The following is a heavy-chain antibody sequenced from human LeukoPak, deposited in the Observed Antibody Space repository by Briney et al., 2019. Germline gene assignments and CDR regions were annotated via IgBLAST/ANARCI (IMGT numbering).Heavy chain of an antibody. CDR3: ARMSGYCSGDSCYGNNWFDP. CDR2: IITIFGTA. V-gene: IGHV1-69*01. Sequence: ASVKVSCKASGGTFTSYAISWVRQAPGQGLEWMGGIITIFGTANYAQKFQGRVTITADESTSTAYMELSSLRSEDTAVYYCARMSGYCSGDSCYGNNWFDPGGQGTRVTGAS. D-gene: IGHD2-15*01. J-gene: IGHJ5*02. CDR1: GGTFTSYA.